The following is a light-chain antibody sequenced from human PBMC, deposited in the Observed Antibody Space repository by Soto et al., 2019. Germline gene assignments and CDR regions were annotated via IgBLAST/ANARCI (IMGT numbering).Light chain of an antibody. Sequence: VVMTQSPLSLPVTLGQPASISFRSNQSLVHSDGIAYFSWFQQRPGRSPRRLIYKVSNRDSGVPARFSGSGSGTDFALKISRVEAEDVGVYYCMQGNHWPITFGQGTRLEIK. V-gene: IGKV2-30*02. CDR3: MQGNHWPIT. CDR1: QSLVHSDGIAY. J-gene: IGKJ5*01. CDR2: KVS.